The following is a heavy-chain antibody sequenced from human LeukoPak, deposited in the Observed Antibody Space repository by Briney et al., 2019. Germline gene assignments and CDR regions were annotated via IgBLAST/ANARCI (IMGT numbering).Heavy chain of an antibody. Sequence: SETLSLTCTVSGGSISSYYWSWIRQPPGKGLEWIGYIYTSGSTNYNPSLKSRVTISVDTSKNQFSLKLSSETAADTAVYYCARGGYDFWSGLPSYYYYYMDVWGKGTTVTVSS. CDR1: GGSISSYY. CDR2: IYTSGST. J-gene: IGHJ6*03. V-gene: IGHV4-4*09. CDR3: ARGGYDFWSGLPSYYYYYMDV. D-gene: IGHD3-3*01.